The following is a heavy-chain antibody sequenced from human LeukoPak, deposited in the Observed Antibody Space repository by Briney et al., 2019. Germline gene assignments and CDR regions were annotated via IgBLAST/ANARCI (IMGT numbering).Heavy chain of an antibody. CDR1: GGSFSGYY. CDR3: ARGAAPTVTTFPYDY. D-gene: IGHD4-11*01. Sequence: SETLSLKCAVYGGSFSGYYWSWLRQPPGKGLEGIGEINHSGSNNYNPSLERRVTISVDKFKKQFVQKLSSVTAADTAVYYCARGAAPTVTTFPYDYWGQGTLVTVSS. V-gene: IGHV4-34*01. J-gene: IGHJ4*02. CDR2: INHSGSN.